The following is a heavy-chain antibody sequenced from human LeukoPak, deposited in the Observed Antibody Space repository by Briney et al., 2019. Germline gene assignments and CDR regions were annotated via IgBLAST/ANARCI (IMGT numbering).Heavy chain of an antibody. Sequence: GGTLRLSCAASGFTFSDYYMSWFRHPPRKGLQWVSYISSSSSYTNYAHSVKGRFTISRDNAKNSLYLQMNTLRAEDTAVYYCARANRYSSSWYWFDRWGQGTLVTVSS. V-gene: IGHV3-11*06. D-gene: IGHD6-13*01. CDR1: GFTFSDYY. J-gene: IGHJ5*02. CDR3: ARANRYSSSWYWFDR. CDR2: ISSSSSYT.